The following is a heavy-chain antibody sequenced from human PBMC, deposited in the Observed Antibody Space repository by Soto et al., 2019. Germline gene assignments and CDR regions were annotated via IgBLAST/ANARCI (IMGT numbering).Heavy chain of an antibody. CDR3: ASDLYSGSYSLDP. D-gene: IGHD1-26*01. CDR1: GVTFSNHS. J-gene: IGHJ5*02. V-gene: IGHV3-21*01. CDR2: ISSSSSYI. Sequence: GGPMRVSXAASGVTFSNHSMNWVSKTPGKGLEWVSSISSSSSYIYYADSAKGRFTISRDNAKNSLYLQMNSLRAEDTAVYYCASDLYSGSYSLDPWGQGTLVTVSS.